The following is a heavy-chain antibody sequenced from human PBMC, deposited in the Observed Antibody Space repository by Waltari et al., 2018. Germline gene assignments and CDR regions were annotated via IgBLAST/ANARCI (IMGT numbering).Heavy chain of an antibody. D-gene: IGHD3-22*01. J-gene: IGHJ3*02. V-gene: IGHV4-39*01. CDR2: IYYSGST. Sequence: QLQLQESGPGLVKPSETLSLTCTVSGGSISSSSYYWGWIRQPPGKGLEWIGRIYYSGSTYYTPALKGRVTNSVDTSKNQFSLKLSSVTASDTAVYYCARCPDYYDSSGYLEAFDIWGQGTMVTVSS. CDR3: ARCPDYYDSSGYLEAFDI. CDR1: GGSISSSSYY.